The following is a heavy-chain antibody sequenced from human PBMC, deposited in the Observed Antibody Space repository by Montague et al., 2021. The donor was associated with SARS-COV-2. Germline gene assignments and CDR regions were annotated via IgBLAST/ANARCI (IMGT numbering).Heavy chain of an antibody. CDR3: ASLGIAAAGSWGDFDY. D-gene: IGHD6-13*01. Sequence: SETRSLTCAVYGGSFSGYYWSWIRQPPGKGLEWIGEINHSGSTNYNPSLKSRVTISVDTSKNQFSLKLSSVTAADTAVYYCASLGIAAAGSWGDFDYWGQGTLVTVSS. J-gene: IGHJ4*02. CDR1: GGSFSGYY. V-gene: IGHV4-34*01. CDR2: INHSGST.